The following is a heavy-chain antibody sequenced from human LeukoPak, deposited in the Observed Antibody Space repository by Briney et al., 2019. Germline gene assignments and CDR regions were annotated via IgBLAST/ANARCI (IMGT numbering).Heavy chain of an antibody. CDR3: ARGRAAMDYFDY. D-gene: IGHD5-18*01. J-gene: IGHJ4*02. CDR1: GGSISSYY. Sequence: SETLSLTCTVSGGSISSYYWSWIRQPPGKGLEWIGYIYYSGSTNYNPSLKSRVTISVDTSKNQFSLKLSSVTAADTAVYYCARGRAAMDYFDYWGQGTLVTVSS. CDR2: IYYSGST. V-gene: IGHV4-59*01.